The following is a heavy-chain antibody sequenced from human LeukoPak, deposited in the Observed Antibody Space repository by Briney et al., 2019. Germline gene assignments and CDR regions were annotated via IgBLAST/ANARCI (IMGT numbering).Heavy chain of an antibody. D-gene: IGHD5-18*01. V-gene: IGHV4-34*01. Sequence: SETLSLTCAVYGGSFSGYYWSWIRQPPGKVLEWIGEINQSGSTNYNPSLKSRVTISVATYKNQFYLKLSSVTAADTAVYYCEREGYSYGGFDYWGQGTLVTVSS. CDR3: EREGYSYGGFDY. J-gene: IGHJ4*02. CDR1: GGSFSGYY. CDR2: INQSGST.